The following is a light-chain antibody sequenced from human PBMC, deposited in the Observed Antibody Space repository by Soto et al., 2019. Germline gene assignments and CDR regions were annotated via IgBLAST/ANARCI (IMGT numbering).Light chain of an antibody. CDR1: SSDVGGYNN. V-gene: IGLV2-14*01. CDR3: SSYTSSSTVV. J-gene: IGLJ2*01. Sequence: SALTQHASVSGSPGRSITISCTGTSSDVGGYNNVSWYQQHPGKAPKLMIYDVSNRPSGVSNRFSGSKSGNTASLTISGLQAEDEADYYCSSYTSSSTVVFGGGTKLTVL. CDR2: DVS.